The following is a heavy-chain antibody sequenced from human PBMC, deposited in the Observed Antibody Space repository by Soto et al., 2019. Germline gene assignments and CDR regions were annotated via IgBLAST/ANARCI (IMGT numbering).Heavy chain of an antibody. D-gene: IGHD2-15*01. CDR2: VYHNGTS. Sequence: SETLSLTCVVSGGSIRSTNWWAWVRQTPGKGLEWIGEVYHNGTSNYNPSLKGRATISVDRSKDQVSLRLNSVIDADTAVYYCARDLDRYCSVTSCHAMDVWGQGTPVTV. CDR1: GGSIRSTNW. J-gene: IGHJ6*02. CDR3: ARDLDRYCSVTSCHAMDV. V-gene: IGHV4-4*02.